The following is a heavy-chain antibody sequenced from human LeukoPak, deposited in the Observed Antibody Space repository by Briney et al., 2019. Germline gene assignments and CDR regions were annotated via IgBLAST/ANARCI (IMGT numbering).Heavy chain of an antibody. Sequence: PGGSLRLSCAASGLTFSSFWMSWVRQAPGKGLEWVASIKQDGSEKYYVDSVKGRFTISRDNAKNSLYLQMNSLRAEDTAVYYCARRAPHQLPYSDAFDVWGQGTMVTVSS. CDR1: GLTFSSFW. D-gene: IGHD2-2*01. V-gene: IGHV3-7*01. CDR3: ARRAPHQLPYSDAFDV. J-gene: IGHJ3*01. CDR2: IKQDGSEK.